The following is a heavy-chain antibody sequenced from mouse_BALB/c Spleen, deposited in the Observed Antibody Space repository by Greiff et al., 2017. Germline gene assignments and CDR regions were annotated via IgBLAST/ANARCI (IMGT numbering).Heavy chain of an antibody. Sequence: EVKLQESGAELVKPGASVKLSCTASGFNIKDTYMHWVKQRPEQGLEWIGRIDPANGNTKYDPKFQGKATITADTSSNTAYLQLSSLTSEDTAVYYCASYGNYAFAYWGQGTLVTVSA. V-gene: IGHV14-3*02. D-gene: IGHD2-10*02. CDR2: IDPANGNT. CDR1: GFNIKDTY. CDR3: ASYGNYAFAY. J-gene: IGHJ3*01.